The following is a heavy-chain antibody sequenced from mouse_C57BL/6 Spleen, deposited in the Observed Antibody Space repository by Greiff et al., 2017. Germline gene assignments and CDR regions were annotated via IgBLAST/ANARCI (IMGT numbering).Heavy chain of an antibody. J-gene: IGHJ2*01. CDR3: ARSGVVLDY. Sequence: EVKLEESGPELVKPGASVKIPCKASGYTFTDYNMDWVKQSHGKSLEWIGDINPNNGGTIYNQKFKGKATLTVDKSSSTAYMELRSLTSEDTAVYYCARSGVVLDYWGQGTTLTVSS. D-gene: IGHD1-1*01. CDR1: GYTFTDYN. V-gene: IGHV1-18*01. CDR2: INPNNGGT.